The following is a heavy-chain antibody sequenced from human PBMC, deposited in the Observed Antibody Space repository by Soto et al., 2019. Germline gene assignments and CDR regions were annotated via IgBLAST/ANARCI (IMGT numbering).Heavy chain of an antibody. V-gene: IGHV5-10-1*01. J-gene: IGHJ5*02. CDR2: IDPSDSYT. D-gene: IGHD3-9*01. Sequence: PGESLKISCKGSGYSFTSYWTSWVRQMPGKGLEWMGRIDPSDSYTNYSPSFQGHVTISADKSISTAYLQWSSLKASDTAMYYCASSIAGYDILTDRRGGGWFDPWGQGTLVTVSS. CDR3: ASSIAGYDILTDRRGGGWFDP. CDR1: GYSFTSYW.